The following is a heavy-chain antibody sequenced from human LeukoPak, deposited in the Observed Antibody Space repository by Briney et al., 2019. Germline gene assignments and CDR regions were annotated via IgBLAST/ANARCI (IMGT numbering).Heavy chain of an antibody. CDR1: GFPVSSNH. D-gene: IGHD3-16*01. CDR2: ISSGGTT. CDR3: ASWGPLIAHGY. Sequence: GGSLRLSCAVSGFPVSSNHMSWVRQAPGKELEWVSIISSGGTTYYPDSVKGRFTISRDNSKNTLYLQMNSLRAEDTAVYYCASWGPLIAHGYWGQGTLVTVSS. V-gene: IGHV3-53*01. J-gene: IGHJ4*02.